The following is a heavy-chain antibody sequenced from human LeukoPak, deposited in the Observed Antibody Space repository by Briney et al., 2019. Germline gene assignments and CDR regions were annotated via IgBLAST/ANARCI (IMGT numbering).Heavy chain of an antibody. CDR3: AKVEGASRASVY. CDR1: GFTFSNYA. J-gene: IGHJ4*02. D-gene: IGHD1-1*01. Sequence: PGGSLRLSCAAAGFTFSNYAMTWVRQAPGTGLEWVSSISGSGGSTYYADSVKGRFTISRDNSKNTLYLQMYSLRAEDTAVYYCAKVEGASRASVYWGQGALVTISS. CDR2: ISGSGGST. V-gene: IGHV3-23*01.